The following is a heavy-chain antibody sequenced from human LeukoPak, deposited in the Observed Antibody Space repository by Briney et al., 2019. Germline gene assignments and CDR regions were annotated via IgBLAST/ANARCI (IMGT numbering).Heavy chain of an antibody. CDR3: AKGYGDYFDY. V-gene: IGHV3-30*18. Sequence: GGSLRLSCAASGFTFSSYVMHWVRQAPGKGLEWVAVISYDGSNKYYADSVKGRFTISRDNSKNTLYLQMNSLRAEDTAVYYCAKGYGDYFDYWGREPWSPSPQ. CDR1: GFTFSSYV. J-gene: IGHJ4*02. CDR2: ISYDGSNK. D-gene: IGHD4-17*01.